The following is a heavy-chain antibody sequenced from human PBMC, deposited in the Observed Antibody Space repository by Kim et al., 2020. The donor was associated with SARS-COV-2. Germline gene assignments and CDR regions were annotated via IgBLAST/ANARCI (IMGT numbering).Heavy chain of an antibody. V-gene: IGHV4-39*01. D-gene: IGHD1-26*01. J-gene: IGHJ4*02. CDR3: ARHALSGSFHFDY. Sequence: NPPLKSRVTISVDTAKNHFSLKLSSVTAADTAVYYCARHALSGSFHFDYWGQGTLVTVSS.